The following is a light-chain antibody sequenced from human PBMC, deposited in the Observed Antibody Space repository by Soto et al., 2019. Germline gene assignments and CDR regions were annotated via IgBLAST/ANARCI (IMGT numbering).Light chain of an antibody. Sequence: SVLTQPPSVSGAPGHRVTISCTGRSSSIGAGYDVHWYHHLPGAAPKLLVSGNNNRPSGVPDRFSASKSGTSASLAITGLQTEDEADYYCQSYDSRLTAYVFGTGTKLTVL. V-gene: IGLV1-40*01. CDR1: SSSIGAGYD. CDR2: GNN. J-gene: IGLJ1*01. CDR3: QSYDSRLTAYV.